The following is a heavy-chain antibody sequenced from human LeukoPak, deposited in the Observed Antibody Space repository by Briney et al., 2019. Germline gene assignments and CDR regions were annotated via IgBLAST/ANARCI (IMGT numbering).Heavy chain of an antibody. V-gene: IGHV3-21*01. J-gene: IGHJ6*02. D-gene: IGHD6-13*01. CDR3: AKSTIAAVGKDYYYAMDA. CDR1: GFTFSSYS. Sequence: PGGSLRLSCAASGFTFSSYSMNWVRQAPGKGLEWVSSISSSSSYIYYADSVKGRFTISRDNAKNSLYLQMNSLRAEDTAVYYCAKSTIAAVGKDYYYAMDAWGQGTTVTVSS. CDR2: ISSSSSYI.